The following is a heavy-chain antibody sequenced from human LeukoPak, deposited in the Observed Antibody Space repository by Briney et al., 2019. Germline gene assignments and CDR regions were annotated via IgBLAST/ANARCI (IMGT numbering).Heavy chain of an antibody. CDR1: GLTFSSYG. D-gene: IGHD6-19*01. J-gene: IGHJ4*02. CDR2: ISYDGSNK. V-gene: IGHV3-30*18. Sequence: PGRSLRLSCAASGLTFSSYGMHWVRQAPGKGLEWVAVISYDGSNKYYADSVKGRFTISRDNSKNTLYLQMNSLRAEDTAVYYCAKDIYAGSSEEDVTLDYWGQGTLVTVSS. CDR3: AKDIYAGSSEEDVTLDY.